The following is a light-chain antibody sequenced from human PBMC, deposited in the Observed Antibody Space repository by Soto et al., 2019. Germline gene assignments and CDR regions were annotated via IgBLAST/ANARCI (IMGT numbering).Light chain of an antibody. J-gene: IGKJ1*01. V-gene: IGKV3-11*01. CDR2: DAS. Sequence: EIVLTQSPATLSLSPWERATLSCRASQSVSSYLAWYQQKPGQAPRLLIYDASNRATGIPARFSGSRSGTDFTLTISSLEPEDFAVYYCQQCDSTPWTFGQGTKVDI. CDR3: QQCDSTPWT. CDR1: QSVSSY.